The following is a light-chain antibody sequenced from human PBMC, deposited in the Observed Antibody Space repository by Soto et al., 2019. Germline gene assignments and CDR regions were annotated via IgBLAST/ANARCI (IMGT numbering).Light chain of an antibody. CDR2: KAT. V-gene: IGKV1-5*03. Sequence: DIQMTQSPSTLSASVGDRVTITCRASQSISSWLAWYQKKPGKAPKLLVYKATSLESGAQSRFSGSGSGTEFTLTISSLQPDDFATYYCKQFNNYPWTVGQGPRVEIK. CDR3: KQFNNYPWT. J-gene: IGKJ1*01. CDR1: QSISSW.